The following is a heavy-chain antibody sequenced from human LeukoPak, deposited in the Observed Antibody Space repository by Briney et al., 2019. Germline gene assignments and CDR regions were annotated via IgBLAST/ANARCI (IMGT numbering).Heavy chain of an antibody. CDR3: AKRTQSSWYYDF. CDR1: GFIVSSNY. CDR2: IYSGGRT. V-gene: IGHV3-53*01. D-gene: IGHD6-13*01. Sequence: GGSLRLSCAASGFIVSSNYMNWVRQAPGKGLEWVSVIYSGGRTYYADAVKGRFTISRDNSKNTLYLQMNSLRAEDTAVYYCAKRTQSSWYYDFWGQGTLVTVSS. J-gene: IGHJ4*02.